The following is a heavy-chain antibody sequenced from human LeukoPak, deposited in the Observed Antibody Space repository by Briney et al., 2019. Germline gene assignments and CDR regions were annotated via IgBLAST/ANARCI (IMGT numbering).Heavy chain of an antibody. CDR2: INHSGST. CDR3: ARGRGGGYCSSTSCRAYFDY. V-gene: IGHV4-34*01. CDR1: GGSFSGYY. J-gene: IGHJ4*02. Sequence: SETLSLTCAVYGGSFSGYYWSWIRQPPGKGLEWIGEINHSGSTNYNPSLKSRVTISVDTSKNQFSLKLSSVTAADTAVYYCARGRGGGYCSSTSCRAYFDYWGQGTLVTVSS. D-gene: IGHD2-2*01.